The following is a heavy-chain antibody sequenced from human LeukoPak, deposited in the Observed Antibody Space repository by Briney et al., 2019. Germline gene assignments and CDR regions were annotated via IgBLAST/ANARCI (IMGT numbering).Heavy chain of an antibody. CDR2: ISSSSSYI. Sequence: PGGSLILSFGASGFTFCSYSMKWVRQAPGKGLEWVSSISSSSSYIYYADSVKGRFTISIDNAKISLYLQMNSLRAEDTAVYYCAPEDGRYSRSPGLDYWGQGTLVTLSS. CDR1: GFTFCSYS. V-gene: IGHV3-21*01. J-gene: IGHJ4*02. D-gene: IGHD1-26*01. CDR3: APEDGRYSRSPGLDY.